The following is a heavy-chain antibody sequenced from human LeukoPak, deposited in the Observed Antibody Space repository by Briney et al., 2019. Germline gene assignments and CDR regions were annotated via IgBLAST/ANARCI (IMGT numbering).Heavy chain of an antibody. V-gene: IGHV3-7*01. Sequence: GGSLRLSCVAPGFTFSRHWISWVRQAPGKGLEWVANINEDGSEKNYVDSVKGRFTISRDNAKNSLYLQMNSLRAEDTAMYYCAKDPSYDVTSWGQGTLVTVSS. CDR1: GFTFSRHW. CDR2: INEDGSEK. J-gene: IGHJ5*02. CDR3: AKDPSYDVTS. D-gene: IGHD3-16*01.